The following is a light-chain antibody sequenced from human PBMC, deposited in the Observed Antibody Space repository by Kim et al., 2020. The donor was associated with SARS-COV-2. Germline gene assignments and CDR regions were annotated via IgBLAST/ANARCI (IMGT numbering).Light chain of an antibody. J-gene: IGLJ3*02. Sequence: APGKTARITCGGNNSGSKRVHGYQQKPGQAPVLVIYYDSDRPSGIPERFSGSNSGNTATLTISRVEAGDEADYYCQVWDSSSDHPVFGGGTQLTVL. CDR2: YDS. CDR1: NSGSKR. V-gene: IGLV3-21*04. CDR3: QVWDSSSDHPV.